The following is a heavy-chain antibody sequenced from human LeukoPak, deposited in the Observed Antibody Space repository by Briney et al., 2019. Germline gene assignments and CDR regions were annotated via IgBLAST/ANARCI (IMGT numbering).Heavy chain of an antibody. CDR1: GYTFTGYY. Sequence: ASVKVSCKASGYTFTGYYMHWVRQAPGQGLEWMGWINPKSGGTNYAQKFQGRVTMTRDTSISTAYMELSRLRSDDTAVYYCARVAPGYDILTGYSEVDYYYYYMDVWGKGTTVTISS. V-gene: IGHV1-2*02. CDR2: INPKSGGT. CDR3: ARVAPGYDILTGYSEVDYYYYYMDV. J-gene: IGHJ6*03. D-gene: IGHD3-9*01.